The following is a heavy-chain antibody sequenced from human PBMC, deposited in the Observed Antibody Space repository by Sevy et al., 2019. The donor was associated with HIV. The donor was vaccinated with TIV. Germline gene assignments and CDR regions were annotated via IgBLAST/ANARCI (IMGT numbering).Heavy chain of an antibody. J-gene: IGHJ2*01. Sequence: ASVKVSCKASGYTFTGYYMHWVRQAPGQGLEWMGWINPNSGGTNYAQKFQGRVTMTRVTSSSTAYMELSRLRSDDTAVYYCARVGGCSSTSCYWYFDLWGRGTLVTVSS. D-gene: IGHD2-2*01. CDR3: ARVGGCSSTSCYWYFDL. CDR1: GYTFTGYY. V-gene: IGHV1-2*02. CDR2: INPNSGGT.